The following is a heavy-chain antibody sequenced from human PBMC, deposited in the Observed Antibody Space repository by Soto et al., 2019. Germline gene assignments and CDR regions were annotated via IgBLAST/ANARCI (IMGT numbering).Heavy chain of an antibody. J-gene: IGHJ6*01. CDR2: IIPIFGTA. D-gene: IGHD6-6*01. V-gene: IGHV1-69*13. CDR3: ARDGYSSSSSLYCGLDV. CDR1: GGTFSSYA. Sequence: SVKVSCKASGGTFSSYAISWVRQAPGQGLEWMGGIIPIFGTANYAQKFQGRVTITADESTSTAYMELSSLRSEDTAVYYCARDGYSSSSSLYCGLDVWGQGTRGTVSS.